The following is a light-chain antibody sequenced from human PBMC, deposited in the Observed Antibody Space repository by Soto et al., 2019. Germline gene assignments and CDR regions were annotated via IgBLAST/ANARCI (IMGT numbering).Light chain of an antibody. CDR1: QVISSY. V-gene: IGKV1D-8*01. CDR3: QQYYSFPYT. Sequence: VIWMTQSPSLLSASTGDRVTITCRMSQVISSYLAWYQQKPGKAPELLIYAASTLQSGVPSRFSGSGSGTDFTLTISSLQSEDFANYYCQQYYSFPYTFGQGTKLEIK. CDR2: AAS. J-gene: IGKJ2*01.